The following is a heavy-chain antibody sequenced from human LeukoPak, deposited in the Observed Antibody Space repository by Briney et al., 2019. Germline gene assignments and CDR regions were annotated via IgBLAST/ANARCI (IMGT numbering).Heavy chain of an antibody. Sequence: SETLSLTCAVSGGSISSGGYSWSWIRQPPGKGLEWIGYIYYSGGPKYNPSLKSRVTISVDTSKNQFSLRLNSLTDTDTAVYYCARQPLRGRFDNWGQGTLVVVSS. CDR3: ARQPLRGRFDN. J-gene: IGHJ4*02. CDR2: IYYSGGP. V-gene: IGHV4-61*08. CDR1: GGSISSGGYS. D-gene: IGHD2-15*01.